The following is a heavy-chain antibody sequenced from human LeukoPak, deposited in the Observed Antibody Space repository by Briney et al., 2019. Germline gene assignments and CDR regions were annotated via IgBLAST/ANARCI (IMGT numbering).Heavy chain of an antibody. CDR2: ISYDGSNK. D-gene: IGHD5-18*01. J-gene: IGHJ4*02. CDR3: AKDRGDTALYYFDY. V-gene: IGHV3-30*04. Sequence: PGGSLRLSCAASGFTFSSYAMHWVRQAPGKGLEWVAVISYDGSNKYYADSVKGRFTISRDNSKNTLYLQMNSLRAEDTAVYYCAKDRGDTALYYFDYRGQGTLVTVSS. CDR1: GFTFSSYA.